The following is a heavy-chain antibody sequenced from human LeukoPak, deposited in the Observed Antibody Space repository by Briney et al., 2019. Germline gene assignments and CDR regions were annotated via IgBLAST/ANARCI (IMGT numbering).Heavy chain of an antibody. Sequence: PGGSLRLSCAASGFTFSSYWMNWVRQSPGKGLEWVANIKQDGSEKYCVGSVKGRFTISRDNAKNSLYLQMNSLRAEDTAVYYCASSPRYDSSDYWGQGTLVTVSS. D-gene: IGHD3-22*01. CDR1: GFTFSSYW. CDR3: ASSPRYDSSDY. J-gene: IGHJ4*02. V-gene: IGHV3-7*01. CDR2: IKQDGSEK.